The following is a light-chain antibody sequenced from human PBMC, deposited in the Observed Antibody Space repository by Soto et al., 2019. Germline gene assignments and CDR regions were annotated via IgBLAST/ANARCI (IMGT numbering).Light chain of an antibody. V-gene: IGKV1-33*01. CDR3: QQNDNLPPT. J-gene: IGKJ1*01. CDR1: QDISNY. CDR2: DAS. Sequence: DIQMTQSPSSLSASVGDRVTITCQASQDISNYLNWYQQKPGKAPKLLIYDASNLETGVPSRFSGRGSGTDFTFTISSLQPEDIATYYCQQNDNLPPTFGQGTKVEIK.